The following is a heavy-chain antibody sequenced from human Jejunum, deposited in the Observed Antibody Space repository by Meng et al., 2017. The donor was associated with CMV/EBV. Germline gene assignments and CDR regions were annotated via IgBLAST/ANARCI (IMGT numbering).Heavy chain of an antibody. D-gene: IGHD3-10*01. J-gene: IGHJ5*02. V-gene: IGHV3-23*03. CDR2: IYRGGGYR. Sequence: FGAYALSWLRQPPGRGLECVSLIYRGGGYRYYSDSVNGRFTISRDNSKNTLYLQMNSLRAEDTAIYYCAKGAYYGSGSSLNWFDPWGHGTLVTVSS. CDR1: FGAYA. CDR3: AKGAYYGSGSSLNWFDP.